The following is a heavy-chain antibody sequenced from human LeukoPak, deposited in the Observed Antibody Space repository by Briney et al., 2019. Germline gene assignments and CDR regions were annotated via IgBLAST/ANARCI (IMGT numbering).Heavy chain of an antibody. V-gene: IGHV3-74*01. CDR2: ISGDGSTT. D-gene: IGHD3-22*01. CDR1: EFTFSSHW. J-gene: IGHJ5*02. CDR3: ARGVTSGYSYTLGS. Sequence: GGSLRLSCAASEFTFSSHWMHWVRQAPGKGLVWVSRISGDGSTTNYADSVRGRFTISRDNAKNTLYLQMNSLRAEDTAVYYCARGVTSGYSYTLGSWGQGTLVTVSS.